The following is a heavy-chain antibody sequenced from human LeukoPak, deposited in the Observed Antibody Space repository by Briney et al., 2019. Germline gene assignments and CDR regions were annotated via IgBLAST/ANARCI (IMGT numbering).Heavy chain of an antibody. CDR3: ARGDYDFWSGYTPINWFDP. J-gene: IGHJ5*02. D-gene: IGHD3-3*01. Sequence: SETLSLTCTVSGGSISSGGYYWSWIRQHPGKGLEWIGYIYYSGSTYYNPSLKSRVTISVDTSKNQFSLKLSSVTAADTAVYYCARGDYDFWSGYTPINWFDPWGRGTLVTVSS. CDR2: IYYSGST. CDR1: GGSISSGGYY. V-gene: IGHV4-31*03.